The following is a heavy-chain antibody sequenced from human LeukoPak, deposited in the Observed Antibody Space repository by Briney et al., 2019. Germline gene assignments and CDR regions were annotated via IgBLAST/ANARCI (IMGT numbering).Heavy chain of an antibody. Sequence: GGSLRLSCAASGFTFSNFWMSWVRQAPGRGLECVANIKQDGSEKNYVDSVKGRFTISRDNAENSLSLQMNSLRAKDTAIYFCARDGRYGAGTSDYWGQGALVTVSS. V-gene: IGHV3-7*01. CDR3: ARDGRYGAGTSDY. CDR2: IKQDGSEK. CDR1: GFTFSNFW. D-gene: IGHD3-10*01. J-gene: IGHJ4*02.